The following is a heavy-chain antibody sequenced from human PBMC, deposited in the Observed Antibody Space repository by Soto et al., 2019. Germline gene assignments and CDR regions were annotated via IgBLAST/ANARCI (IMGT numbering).Heavy chain of an antibody. CDR2: INAGNGNT. Sequence: XXVKVSCKASGYTFTSYAMHWVRHAPGQRLEWMGWINAGNGNTKYSQKFQGRVTITRDTSASTAYMELSSLRSEDTAVYYCARVVDTAMVTVDYFDYWGQGTLVTVSS. V-gene: IGHV1-3*01. J-gene: IGHJ4*02. CDR3: ARVVDTAMVTVDYFDY. D-gene: IGHD5-18*01. CDR1: GYTFTSYA.